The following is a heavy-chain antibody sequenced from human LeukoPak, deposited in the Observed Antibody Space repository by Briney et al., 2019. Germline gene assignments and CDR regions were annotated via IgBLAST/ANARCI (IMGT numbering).Heavy chain of an antibody. V-gene: IGHV1-69*04. D-gene: IGHD3-9*01. Sequence: SVKLSCTPSGGTFSSSAISWVRQAPGQGLEWMGRIIPILDIANYAQNFQGIVTITADKSTTRANTEVSRLSSQNTRGSDYTSREYDTSRSSQYYLDVWGQGTPVTVSS. CDR2: IIPILDIA. CDR1: GGTFSSSA. CDR3: TSREYDTSRSSQYYLDV. J-gene: IGHJ4*02.